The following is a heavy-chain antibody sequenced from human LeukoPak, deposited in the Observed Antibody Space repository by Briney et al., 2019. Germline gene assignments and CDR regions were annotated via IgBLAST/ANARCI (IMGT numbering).Heavy chain of an antibody. D-gene: IGHD6-13*01. CDR1: GGSVGGYY. Sequence: SETLSLTCAVSGGSVGGYYWSWVRQFPGRRLEWIGYIHYSGRTNYNPSLKSRITLSLETSSNQISLELKSVTSADTALYYCVRDSGYSSSWYLIDDDFDIWGQGTMVIVSA. CDR3: VRDSGYSSSWYLIDDDFDI. V-gene: IGHV4-59*02. CDR2: IHYSGRT. J-gene: IGHJ3*02.